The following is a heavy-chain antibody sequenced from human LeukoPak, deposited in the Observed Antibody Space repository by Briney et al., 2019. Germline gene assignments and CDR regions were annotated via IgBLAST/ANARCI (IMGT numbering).Heavy chain of an antibody. CDR3: AKGVGYSYGVAFDI. CDR1: GFTFDDYA. J-gene: IGHJ3*02. Sequence: GGSLRLSCVASGFTFDDYAMHWVRQAPGKGLEWASSITWNSGSIVYADSVKGRFTISRDNAKNSLYLQMNSLRADDMALYYCAKGVGYSYGVAFDIWGQGTMVTVSS. D-gene: IGHD5-18*01. CDR2: ITWNSGSI. V-gene: IGHV3-9*03.